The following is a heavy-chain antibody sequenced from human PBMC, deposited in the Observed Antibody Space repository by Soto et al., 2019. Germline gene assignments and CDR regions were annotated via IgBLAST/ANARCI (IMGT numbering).Heavy chain of an antibody. CDR3: ARVSYGSGSYHPRFDP. D-gene: IGHD3-10*01. V-gene: IGHV4-59*01. Sequence: ETLSLTCTVSGGSISSYYWSWIRQPPGKGLEWIGYIYYSGSTNYNPSLKSRVTISVDTSKNQFSLKLSSVTAADTAVYYCARVSYGSGSYHPRFDPWGQGTLVTVSS. CDR2: IYYSGST. CDR1: GGSISSYY. J-gene: IGHJ5*02.